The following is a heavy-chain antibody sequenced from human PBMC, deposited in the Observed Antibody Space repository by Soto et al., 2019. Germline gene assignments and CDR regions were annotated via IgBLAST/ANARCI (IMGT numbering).Heavy chain of an antibody. CDR2: IFGGGSI. CDR1: GFTVSTYY. V-gene: IGHV3-53*01. Sequence: PGGSLRLSCAASGFTVSTYYMSWARQAPGKGLEWVSVIFGGGSIYYADSVKGRFTISRDNSKNTVYLQMDSLRAEDTAVYYCARGGTVATLYYFSHWGLGTLVTVSS. CDR3: ARGGTVATLYYFSH. J-gene: IGHJ4*02. D-gene: IGHD4-17*01.